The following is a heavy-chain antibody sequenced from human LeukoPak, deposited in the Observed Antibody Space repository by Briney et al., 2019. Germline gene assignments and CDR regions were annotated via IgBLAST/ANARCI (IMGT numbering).Heavy chain of an antibody. CDR1: GGSFSGYY. Sequence: SETLSLTCAVYGGSFSGYYWSWIRQPPGKGLEWIGEINHSGGTNYNPSLKSRVTISVDTSKNQFSLKLSSVTAADTAVYYCVRGPISCSGGSCYYYGMDVWGQGTTVTVSS. CDR2: INHSGGT. J-gene: IGHJ6*02. V-gene: IGHV4-34*01. CDR3: VRGPISCSGGSCYYYGMDV. D-gene: IGHD2-15*01.